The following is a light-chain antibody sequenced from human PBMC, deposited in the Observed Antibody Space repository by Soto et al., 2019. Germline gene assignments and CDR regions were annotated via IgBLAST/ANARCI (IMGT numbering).Light chain of an antibody. CDR1: QSISSW. CDR2: KAS. Sequence: DIQMTQSPSTLSASVGDRVTITCRASQSISSWLAWYQQKPGKAPKLLIYKASSLESGVPSRFSGSGSGTEITLTISSLQPDDFATYYCQHYNSYSPVTFGQGTKVEIK. CDR3: QHYNSYSPVT. V-gene: IGKV1-5*03. J-gene: IGKJ1*01.